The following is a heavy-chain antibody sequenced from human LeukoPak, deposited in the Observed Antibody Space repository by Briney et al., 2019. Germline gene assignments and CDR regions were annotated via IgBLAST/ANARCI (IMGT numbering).Heavy chain of an antibody. J-gene: IGHJ6*03. CDR1: GFTLSSFV. D-gene: IGHD1-1*01. Sequence: GGSLRLSCAASGFTLSSFVMHWVRQPTGQGLEWVSTIGTASDTYYPGSVEGRFTLSRDNAKNSLYLQMNSLTAGDTAVYYCARGPPRGKYYYMDVWGKGTTVTVSS. V-gene: IGHV3-13*01. CDR3: ARGPPRGKYYYMDV. CDR2: IGTASDT.